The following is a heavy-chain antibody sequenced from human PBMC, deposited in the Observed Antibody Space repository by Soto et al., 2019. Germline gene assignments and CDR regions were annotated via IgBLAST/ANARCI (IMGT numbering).Heavy chain of an antibody. CDR2: ISSGSKTI. CDR1: GFTFSGYS. V-gene: IGHV3-48*02. J-gene: IGHJ4*02. D-gene: IGHD3-9*01. Sequence: TGGSLRLSCAASGFTFSGYSVNWVRQAPGKGLEWVSYISSGSKTIYYAESVKGRFTVSRDNARNSQYLQMNSLRDEDTAVYYCVREDILGVRSFDYWGQGTLVTVS. CDR3: VREDILGVRSFDY.